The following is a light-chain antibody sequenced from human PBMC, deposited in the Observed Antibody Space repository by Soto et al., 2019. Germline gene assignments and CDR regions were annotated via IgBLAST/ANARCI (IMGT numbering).Light chain of an antibody. J-gene: IGLJ3*02. Sequence: QSVLTQPPSASWTPGQRVTISCSGSSSNIGTNTVNWYQQLPGTAPKLLIYDNNQRPSGVPDRFSGSKSGTSASLAISGLQSEDEADYYCAAWDDSLNGLWVFGGGTKLTV. V-gene: IGLV1-44*01. CDR3: AAWDDSLNGLWV. CDR1: SSNIGTNT. CDR2: DNN.